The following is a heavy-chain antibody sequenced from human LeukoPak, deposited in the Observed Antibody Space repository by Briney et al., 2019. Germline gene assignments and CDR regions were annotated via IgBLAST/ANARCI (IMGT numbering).Heavy chain of an antibody. CDR1: GYTFTSYD. V-gene: IGHV1-8*01. J-gene: IGHJ4*02. CDR2: MNPNSGNI. Sequence: ASVKVSCKASGYTFTSYDINWVRQAPGQGLEWMGWMNPNSGNIGYAQKFQGRVTMTRNTSISTAYMELSSLRSEDTAVYYCARMYYGGYYYFDYWGQGTLVTVSS. D-gene: IGHD4-17*01. CDR3: ARMYYGGYYYFDY.